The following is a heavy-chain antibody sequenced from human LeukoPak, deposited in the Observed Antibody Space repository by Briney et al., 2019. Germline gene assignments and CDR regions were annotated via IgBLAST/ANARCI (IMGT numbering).Heavy chain of an antibody. Sequence: PGGSLRLSCAASGFTFSDYYMSWIRQAPGKGLEWVSYISSSGSTIYYADSVKGRFTISRDNAKNSLYLQMNSLRAEDTAVYYCARDFDGSGSYHYYYYGMDVWGQGTTVTVSS. D-gene: IGHD3-10*01. CDR2: ISSSGSTI. CDR1: GFTFSDYY. J-gene: IGHJ6*02. V-gene: IGHV3-11*01. CDR3: ARDFDGSGSYHYYYYGMDV.